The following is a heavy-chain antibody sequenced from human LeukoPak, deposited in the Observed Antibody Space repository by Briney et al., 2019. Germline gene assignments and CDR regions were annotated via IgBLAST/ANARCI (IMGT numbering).Heavy chain of an antibody. D-gene: IGHD4-17*01. CDR1: GYTFTGYY. CDR2: INPNSGGT. Sequence: ASVKVSCKXSGYTFTGYYMHWVRQAPGQGLEWMGWINPNSGGTNYAQKFQGRVTMTRDTSISTAYMELSRLRSDDTAVYYCARNYGDYGVYYFDYWGQGTLVTVSS. J-gene: IGHJ4*02. V-gene: IGHV1-2*02. CDR3: ARNYGDYGVYYFDY.